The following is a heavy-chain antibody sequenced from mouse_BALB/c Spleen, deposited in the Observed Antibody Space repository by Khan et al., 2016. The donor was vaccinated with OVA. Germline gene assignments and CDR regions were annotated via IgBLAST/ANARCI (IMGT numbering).Heavy chain of an antibody. J-gene: IGHJ2*01. Sequence: EVELVESGGGLVQPGGSRKLSCAASGFTFSSFGMHWVRQAPEKGLEWVAYINSGSTTIYYADPVKGRFTISRDNPKNPLFLQMTSLRSEDTAKYYCARGNWAYRGKSTTLTVSS. CDR3: ARGNWAY. CDR2: INSGSTTI. CDR1: GFTFSSFG. D-gene: IGHD4-1*01. V-gene: IGHV5-17*02.